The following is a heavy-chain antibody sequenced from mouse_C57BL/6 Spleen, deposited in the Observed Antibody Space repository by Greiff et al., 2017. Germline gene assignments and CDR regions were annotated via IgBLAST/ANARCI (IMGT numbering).Heavy chain of an antibody. CDR1: GYTFTSYW. Sequence: VQLQQPGAELVKPGASVKLSCKASGYTFTSYWMHWVKQSPGRGLEWIGRIEPNSGGTKYNEKFKSKATLTVDKPSSSAYMQLSSLTSEDSAVYYCARSHYYGSSSGYWGEGTTLTVSS. CDR2: IEPNSGGT. J-gene: IGHJ2*01. V-gene: IGHV1-72*01. D-gene: IGHD1-1*01. CDR3: ARSHYYGSSSGY.